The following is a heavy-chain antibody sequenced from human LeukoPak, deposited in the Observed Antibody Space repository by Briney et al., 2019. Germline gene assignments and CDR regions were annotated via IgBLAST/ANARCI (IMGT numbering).Heavy chain of an antibody. CDR2: ISGSGGRT. CDR3: AKRGVVVRVILVGFHKEAYYFDS. CDR1: GITLSNYG. D-gene: IGHD3-10*01. J-gene: IGHJ4*02. V-gene: IGHV3-23*01. Sequence: PGGSLRLSCAVSGITLSNYGMSWVRQAPGKGLEWVAGISGSGGRTNYDASVKGRCTISRDNPKNTVYLQMNSLRTEDTAVYFCAKRGVVVRVILVGFHKEAYYFDSWGQGALVTVSS.